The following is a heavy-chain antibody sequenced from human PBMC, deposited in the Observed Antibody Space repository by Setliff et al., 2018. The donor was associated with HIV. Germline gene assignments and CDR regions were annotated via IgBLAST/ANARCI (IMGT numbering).Heavy chain of an antibody. V-gene: IGHV4-38-2*02. Sequence: SETLSLTCAVSGYSISTAYYWGWIRQPPGKGLEWIGSVYHSGTTYYNPSLKSRVTISVDMSNNQFSLKVTSVTAADTAVYYCAREIYGGNSRPFDYWGQGTQVTVSS. CDR3: AREIYGGNSRPFDY. CDR2: VYHSGTT. CDR1: GYSISTAYY. J-gene: IGHJ4*02. D-gene: IGHD4-17*01.